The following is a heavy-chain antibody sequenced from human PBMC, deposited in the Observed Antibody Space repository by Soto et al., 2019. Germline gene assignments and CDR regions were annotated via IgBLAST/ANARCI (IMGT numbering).Heavy chain of an antibody. CDR1: GGSISSGGYY. V-gene: IGHV4-31*03. D-gene: IGHD3-10*01. CDR2: IYYSGST. Sequence: QVQLQESGPGLVKPSQTLSLTCTVSGGSISSGGYYWSWIRQHPGKGLEWIGYIYYSGSTYYNPAHKSRVTISVTTSKHQFSLKLSSVTAADTAVYSCAREGGPYYSGSGGLDYWGQGTLVTVSS. J-gene: IGHJ4*02. CDR3: AREGGPYYSGSGGLDY.